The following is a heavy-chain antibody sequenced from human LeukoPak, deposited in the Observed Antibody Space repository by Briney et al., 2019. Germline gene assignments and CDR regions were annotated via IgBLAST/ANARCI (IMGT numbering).Heavy chain of an antibody. V-gene: IGHV1-2*02. Sequence: ASVKVSCKASGFTFTGHYMHWVRQAPGQGLEWMVWINGNSGATNYARNFQDRVTLTRDTSISTVYMELSRLRIDDTAVYYCARDFSWGVDYWGQGTLVTVSS. CDR2: INGNSGAT. D-gene: IGHD3-10*01. CDR1: GFTFTGHY. CDR3: ARDFSWGVDY. J-gene: IGHJ4*02.